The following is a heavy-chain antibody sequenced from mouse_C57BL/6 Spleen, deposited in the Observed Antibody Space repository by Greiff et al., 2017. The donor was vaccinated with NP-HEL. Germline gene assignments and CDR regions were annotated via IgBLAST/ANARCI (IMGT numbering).Heavy chain of an antibody. CDR2: ISDGGSYT. J-gene: IGHJ2*01. Sequence: EVQLVESGGGLVKPGGSLKLSCAASGFTFSSYAMSWVRQTPEKRLEWVATISDGGSYTYYPDNVKGRFTISRDNAKNNLYLQMSHLKSEDTAMYYCARERSRYFDYWGQGTTLTVSS. CDR1: GFTFSSYA. CDR3: ARERSRYFDY. V-gene: IGHV5-4*01.